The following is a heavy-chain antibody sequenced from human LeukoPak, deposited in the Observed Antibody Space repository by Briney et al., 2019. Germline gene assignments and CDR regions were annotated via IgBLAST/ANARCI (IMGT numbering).Heavy chain of an antibody. Sequence: SQTLSLTCTVSGGSIRSGAYSWSWIRQPPGKGLEWIGYIYYSGSTYYNPSLKTRVSISLDTSKNQISLKLSSVTAADTAVYYCARVLKEPLVESRSDEDWYFDLWGRGTLVTVSS. J-gene: IGHJ2*01. CDR3: ARVLKEPLVESRSDEDWYFDL. CDR2: IYYSGST. CDR1: GGSIRSGAYS. V-gene: IGHV4-30-4*07. D-gene: IGHD1-14*01.